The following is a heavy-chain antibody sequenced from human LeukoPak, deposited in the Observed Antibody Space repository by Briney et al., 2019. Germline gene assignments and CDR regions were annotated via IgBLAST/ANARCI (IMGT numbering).Heavy chain of an antibody. CDR1: GFTFSSYW. J-gene: IGHJ4*02. Sequence: PGGSLRLSCAASGFTFSSYWMSWVRQAPGKVPEWVAHIKQDASQEYHVDPVKGRFTISRDNAKNSLYLQMNSLRAEDTAVYYCARGVVYPAWSGPHWSDYWGQGALVTVSS. V-gene: IGHV3-7*01. CDR2: IKQDASQE. D-gene: IGHD3-3*01. CDR3: ARGVVYPAWSGPHWSDY.